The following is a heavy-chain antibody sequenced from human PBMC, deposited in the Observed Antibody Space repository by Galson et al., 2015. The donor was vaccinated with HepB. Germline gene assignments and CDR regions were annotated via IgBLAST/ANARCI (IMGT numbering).Heavy chain of an antibody. V-gene: IGHV4-39*01. D-gene: IGHD3-10*01. Sequence: SETLSLTCSVSGGSVTRTTYYCGWIRQPPGKGLEWIGSMYYSGSTYYNPSLKSRVSISIDTSKNQFSLKVRSVTAADTAVYSCVRHQLGHGYGSDDWGQGTLVTVSS. CDR2: MYYSGST. CDR3: VRHQLGHGYGSDD. CDR1: GGSVTRTTYY. J-gene: IGHJ4*02.